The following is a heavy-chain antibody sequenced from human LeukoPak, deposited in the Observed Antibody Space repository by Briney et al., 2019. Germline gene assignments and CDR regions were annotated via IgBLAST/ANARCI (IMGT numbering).Heavy chain of an antibody. CDR2: ISGSGGST. CDR1: GFTSSSYA. Sequence: GGSLRLSRAASGFTSSSYAMSWVRQAPGKGLEWVSAISGSGGSTYYADSVKGRFTISRDNSKNTLYLQMNSLRAEDTAVYYCAFSYGSGSYCRFWGQGTLVTVSS. D-gene: IGHD3-10*01. V-gene: IGHV3-23*01. J-gene: IGHJ4*02. CDR3: AFSYGSGSYCRF.